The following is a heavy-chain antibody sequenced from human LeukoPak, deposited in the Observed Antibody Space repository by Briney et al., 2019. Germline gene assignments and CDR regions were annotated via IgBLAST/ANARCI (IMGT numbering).Heavy chain of an antibody. Sequence: PGGSLRLSCAASGFTFSSYSMNWVRQAPGKGLEWVSSISSSSSYIYYADSVKGRFTISRDNAKNSLYLQMNSLRAEDTAVYYCARDGAVVVNDILTGYPVHYYYGMDVWGQGTTVTVSS. CDR1: GFTFSSYS. D-gene: IGHD3-9*01. CDR2: ISSSSSYI. CDR3: ARDGAVVVNDILTGYPVHYYYGMDV. J-gene: IGHJ6*02. V-gene: IGHV3-21*01.